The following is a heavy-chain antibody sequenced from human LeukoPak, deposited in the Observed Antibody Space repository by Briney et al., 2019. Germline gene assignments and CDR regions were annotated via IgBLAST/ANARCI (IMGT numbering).Heavy chain of an antibody. V-gene: IGHV4-59*01. D-gene: IGHD6-13*01. CDR1: GGSISSYY. J-gene: IGHJ4*02. CDR2: IYYSGST. Sequence: SETLSLTCTVSGGSISSYYWSWIRQPPGKGLEWIGYIYYSGSTNYNPSLKSRVTISVDTSKNQFSLKLSSVTAADTAVYYCARVRAYSSSWFCFDYWGQGTLVTVSS. CDR3: ARVRAYSSSWFCFDY.